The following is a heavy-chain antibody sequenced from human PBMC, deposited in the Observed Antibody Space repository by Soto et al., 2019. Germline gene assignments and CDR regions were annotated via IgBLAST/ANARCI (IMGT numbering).Heavy chain of an antibody. V-gene: IGHV1-2*02. J-gene: IGHJ4*02. D-gene: IGHD4-17*01. CDR1: GYTFTYYY. CDR3: ARCPPGLRCNLDY. CDR2: ISPRSGCE. Sequence: DSVKVSCSASGYTFTYYYIQLVRQAPGHGLEYMGWISPRSGCEAHAQKFRGRFTMTMDTSVNSAYRHLRSLTCDDTSWYGFARCPPGLRCNLDYWGQELLVTIS.